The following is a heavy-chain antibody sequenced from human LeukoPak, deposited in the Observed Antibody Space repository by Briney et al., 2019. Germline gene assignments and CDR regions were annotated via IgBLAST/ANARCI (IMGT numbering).Heavy chain of an antibody. CDR2: ISAYNGNT. Sequence: ASVKVSCTASGYTFTRYGISWVRQAPGQGLVWMGWISAYNGNTNYAQKIQGRVTMTTDTSTSTAYMELRSLRSDDTAVYYCARDSLLWVQWFGELFGNWFDPWGQGTLVTVSS. CDR1: GYTFTRYG. D-gene: IGHD3-10*01. CDR3: ARDSLLWVQWFGELFGNWFDP. V-gene: IGHV1-18*01. J-gene: IGHJ5*02.